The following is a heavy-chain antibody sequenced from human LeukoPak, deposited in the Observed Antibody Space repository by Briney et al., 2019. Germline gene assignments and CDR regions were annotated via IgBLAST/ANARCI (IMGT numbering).Heavy chain of an antibody. CDR3: AKEADILTGYWDY. CDR1: GFTFSSYV. Sequence: PGGSLRLPCAASGFTFSSYVMSWVRQAPGKGLEWVSAISDSGGSTYYADSVKGRFTISRDNSKNTLHLQMNSLRAEDTAVYYCAKEADILTGYWDYWGQGTLVTVSS. J-gene: IGHJ4*02. CDR2: ISDSGGST. D-gene: IGHD3-9*01. V-gene: IGHV3-23*01.